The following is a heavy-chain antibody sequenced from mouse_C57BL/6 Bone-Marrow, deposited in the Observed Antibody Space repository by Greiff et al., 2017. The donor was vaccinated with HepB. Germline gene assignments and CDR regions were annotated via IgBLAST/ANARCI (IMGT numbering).Heavy chain of an antibody. CDR1: GYTFTSYW. D-gene: IGHD1-1*01. V-gene: IGHV1-5*01. CDR3: RAFYGSSSEAIDY. CDR2: IYPGNSDT. Sequence: EVQLLQSGPVLARPGASVKMSCKTSGYTFTSYWMHWVKQRPGQGLEWIGAIYPGNSDTSYNQKFKGKATLTAVTSASTAYMDLSSLTNEDSAVYYCRAFYGSSSEAIDYWGQGTSVTVSS. J-gene: IGHJ4*01.